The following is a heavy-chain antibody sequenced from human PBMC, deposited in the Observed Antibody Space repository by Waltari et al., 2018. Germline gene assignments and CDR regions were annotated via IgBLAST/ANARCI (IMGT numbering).Heavy chain of an antibody. CDR2: ISHDCSDK. D-gene: IGHD2-15*01. CDR1: GFRVSNVG. Sequence: QVQLVESGGGVVQPWRSLRLSCAASGFRVSNVGMHWVRQAPGKGLEWVAIISHDCSDKHYADSVKGRFTISRDNSKNTLYLQMINLRPEDTATYYCAKACSGGTFCYYIDHWGQGTLVTVSS. CDR3: AKACSGGTFCYYIDH. J-gene: IGHJ4*02. V-gene: IGHV3-30*18.